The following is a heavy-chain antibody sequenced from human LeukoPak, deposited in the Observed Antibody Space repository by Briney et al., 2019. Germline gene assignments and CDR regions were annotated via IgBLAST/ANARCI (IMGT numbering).Heavy chain of an antibody. CDR1: GFTFSSYS. V-gene: IGHV3-48*01. Sequence: PGGSLRLSCAASGFTFSSYSMNWVRQAPGKGLEWVSHITASGTAMFYADSVKGRFTISRDNAKNSLYLQMNSLRAEDTAVYYCARLRGIAAAGSDYWGQGTLVTVSS. J-gene: IGHJ4*02. CDR3: ARLRGIAAAGSDY. D-gene: IGHD6-13*01. CDR2: ITASGTAM.